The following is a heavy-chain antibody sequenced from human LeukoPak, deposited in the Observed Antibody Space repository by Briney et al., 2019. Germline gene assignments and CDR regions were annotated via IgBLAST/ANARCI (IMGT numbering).Heavy chain of an antibody. Sequence: GGSLRLSCAASGFTFSSYNMNWIRQAPGKGLEWISYISSSSSTIYYADSVKGRFTISRDNAKNSLYLQLNSLRAEDTAVYYCARATVTRWFDPWGRGTLVTVSS. CDR2: ISSSSSTI. D-gene: IGHD4-17*01. J-gene: IGHJ5*02. V-gene: IGHV3-48*01. CDR3: ARATVTRWFDP. CDR1: GFTFSSYN.